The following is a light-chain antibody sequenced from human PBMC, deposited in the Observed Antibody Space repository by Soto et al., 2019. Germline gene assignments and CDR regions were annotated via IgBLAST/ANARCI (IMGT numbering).Light chain of an antibody. J-gene: IGKJ4*01. Sequence: EIVLTQSPATLSFSPGERAALSCRASQSVSSYLAWYQQKPGQAPRLLIYDASNRATGIPARFSGSGSGTDFTLTISSLEPEDFAVYYCQQRSNWPLNFGGGTKVDIK. CDR1: QSVSSY. CDR2: DAS. V-gene: IGKV3-11*01. CDR3: QQRSNWPLN.